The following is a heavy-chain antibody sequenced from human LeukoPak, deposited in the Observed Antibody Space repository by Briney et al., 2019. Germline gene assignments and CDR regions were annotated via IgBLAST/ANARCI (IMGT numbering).Heavy chain of an antibody. V-gene: IGHV1-2*05. CDR1: LYTLTGYY. D-gene: IGHD2-2*02. J-gene: IGHJ6*03. CDR2: INPNRGGT. Sequence: ASVKDSCKASLYTLTGYYMHWVRPAPGQRLEWMGRINPNRGGTNYAQKFQGRVTMTRDTSISTAYMELSRLRYDDTGVYYCARRNFVVVPAAIGDYYYYYMDVWGKGTTVTVSS. CDR3: ARRNFVVVPAAIGDYYYYYMDV.